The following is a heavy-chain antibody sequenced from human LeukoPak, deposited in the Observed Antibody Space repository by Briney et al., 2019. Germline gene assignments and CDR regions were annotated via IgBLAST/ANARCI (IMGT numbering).Heavy chain of an antibody. J-gene: IGHJ4*02. CDR3: TTGYGTIDF. Sequence: GGSLRLSCAVSRFTFSDAWMAWVRQAPGEGREHVGRIRSQSDGGTADYAAPVKDRFTISRDDSNNMVYLYMNNLKIEDTAMYYCTTGYGTIDFWGQGTLDAVSS. CDR2: IRSQSDGGTA. V-gene: IGHV3-15*01. D-gene: IGHD2-8*01. CDR1: RFTFSDAW.